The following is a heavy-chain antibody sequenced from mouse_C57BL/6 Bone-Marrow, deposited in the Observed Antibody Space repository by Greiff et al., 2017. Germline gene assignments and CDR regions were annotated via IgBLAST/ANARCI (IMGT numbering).Heavy chain of an antibody. J-gene: IGHJ2*01. V-gene: IGHV1-26*01. Sequence: EVQLQQSGPELVKPGASVKISCKASGYTFTDYYMNWVKQSHGKSLEWIGDINPNNGGTSYNQKFKGKATLTVDKSSSTAYMELRSLTSEDSAVYYCARQVYDGYFPPFDYWGQGTTLTVSS. CDR2: INPNNGGT. D-gene: IGHD2-3*01. CDR3: ARQVYDGYFPPFDY. CDR1: GYTFTDYY.